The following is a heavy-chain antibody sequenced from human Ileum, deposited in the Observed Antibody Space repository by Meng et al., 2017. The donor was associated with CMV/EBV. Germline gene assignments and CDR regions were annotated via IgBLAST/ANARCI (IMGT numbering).Heavy chain of an antibody. Sequence: GGSLRLSCAASGFTFSSYWMHWVRQAPGKGLVWVSRINSDGSSTSYADSVKGRFTISRDNAKKSLYLQMNSLRAEDTAVYYSAISPKDVLLPVAMTGWGQGTLVTVSS. CDR2: INSDGSST. CDR1: GFTFSSYW. D-gene: IGHD3-22*01. J-gene: IGHJ4*01. V-gene: IGHV3-74*01. CDR3: AISPKDVLLPVAMTG.